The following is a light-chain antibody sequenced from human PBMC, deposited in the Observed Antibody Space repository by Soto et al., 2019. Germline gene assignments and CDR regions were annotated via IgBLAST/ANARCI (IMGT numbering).Light chain of an antibody. CDR3: QQYSHYSS. Sequence: DVQMTQFPYTLSASVGGRVTITCRASQSVNRWLAWYQHKPGKAPKLLISEASSLESGVPSRFSGSGSGTQFTLTISSLQPDDSATYYCQQYSHYSSFGQGTKLELK. J-gene: IGKJ2*01. CDR1: QSVNRW. CDR2: EAS. V-gene: IGKV1-5*03.